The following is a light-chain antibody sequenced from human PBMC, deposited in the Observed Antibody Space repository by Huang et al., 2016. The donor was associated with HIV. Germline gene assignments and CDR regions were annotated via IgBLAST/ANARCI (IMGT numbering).Light chain of an antibody. J-gene: IGKJ1*01. CDR1: QSVSSN. CDR2: GAS. V-gene: IGKV3-15*01. CDR3: QQYNNWPVWT. Sequence: EIVMTQSPATLSVSPGERATLSCRASQSVSSNLAWYQQKPGQAPRLLIYGASTRATGIPARFSGSGSGTEFTLTISSLQSEYFAVYYCQQYNNWPVWTFGQGTKVEIK.